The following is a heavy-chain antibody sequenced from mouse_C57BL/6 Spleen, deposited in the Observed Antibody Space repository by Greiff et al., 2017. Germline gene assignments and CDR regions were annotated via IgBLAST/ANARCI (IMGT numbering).Heavy chain of an antibody. V-gene: IGHV5-6*01. D-gene: IGHD2-4*01. CDR2: ISSGGSFT. CDR1: GFTFSSYG. J-gene: IGHJ3*01. CDR3: ASQSDYDWFAY. Sequence: EVKLQESGGDLVKPGGSLKLSCAASGFTFSSYGMSWVRQTPDKRLEWVATISSGGSFTYYPDSVKGRFTISRDNAKNTLYLQMSSLKSEDTAMYYCASQSDYDWFAYWGQGTLVTVSA.